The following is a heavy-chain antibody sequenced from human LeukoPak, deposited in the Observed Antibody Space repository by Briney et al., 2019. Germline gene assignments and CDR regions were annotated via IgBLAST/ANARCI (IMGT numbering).Heavy chain of an antibody. CDR3: ARDATVVTPSRGMDV. D-gene: IGHD4-23*01. J-gene: IGHJ6*02. V-gene: IGHV1-2*02. CDR2: INPNSGGT. Sequence: ASVKVSCKASGYTFTGYYMHWVRQAPGQGLEWMGWINPNSGGTNYAQKFQGRVTMTRDTSISTAYMELSRLRSDDTAVYYCARDATVVTPSRGMDVWGQGTTVTVSS. CDR1: GYTFTGYY.